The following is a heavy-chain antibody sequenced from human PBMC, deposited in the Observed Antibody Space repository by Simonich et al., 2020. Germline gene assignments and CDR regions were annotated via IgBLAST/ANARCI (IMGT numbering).Heavy chain of an antibody. D-gene: IGHD2-15*01. J-gene: IGHJ4*02. V-gene: IGHV3-33*01. CDR3: ARDRYCSGGSCYYFDY. Sequence: QVQLVESGGGVVQPGRSLRLSCAASGFTFSSYGMHWVRQAPGKGLEWVAVIWYDGSNKYYADSVKGRFTISRDNSKNTRYLQMNSLRAEDTAVHYCARDRYCSGGSCYYFDYWGQGTLVTVSS. CDR2: IWYDGSNK. CDR1: GFTFSSYG.